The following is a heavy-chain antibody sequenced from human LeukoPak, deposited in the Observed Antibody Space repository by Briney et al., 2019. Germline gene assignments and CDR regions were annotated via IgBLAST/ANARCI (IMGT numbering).Heavy chain of an antibody. Sequence: ASVKVSCKASGYTFTSYGISWVRQAPGQGLEWMGCISAYNGNTNYAQKLQGRVTMTTDTSTSTAYMELRSLRSDDTAVYYCARDRGTFYSDSGGYFFDYWGQGTLVTVSS. J-gene: IGHJ4*02. D-gene: IGHD3-22*01. CDR1: GYTFTSYG. V-gene: IGHV1-18*01. CDR2: ISAYNGNT. CDR3: ARDRGTFYSDSGGYFFDY.